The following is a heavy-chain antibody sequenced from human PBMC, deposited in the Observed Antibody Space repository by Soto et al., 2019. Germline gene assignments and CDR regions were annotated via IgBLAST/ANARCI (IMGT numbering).Heavy chain of an antibody. V-gene: IGHV3-7*03. D-gene: IGHD3-16*02. J-gene: IGHJ4*02. CDR3: PRDGVLFSGLYRPSRFDS. CDR1: GFKFIDYW. CDR2: IKHDASEA. Sequence: DVQLVESGGGWVQPGRSLRLSCAASGFKFIDYWMSWVRQAPGKGLEWVGNIKHDASEAHYADSVKGRFTITRDNLKNFLFLKRRALRADDPASYSCPRDGVLFSGLYRPSRFDSGGLGALATVSS.